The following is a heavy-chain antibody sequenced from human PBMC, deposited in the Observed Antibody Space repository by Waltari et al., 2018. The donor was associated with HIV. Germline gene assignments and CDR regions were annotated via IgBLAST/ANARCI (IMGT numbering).Heavy chain of an antibody. CDR2: INAGNGNT. CDR1: GYTLTSYA. V-gene: IGHV1-3*01. Sequence: QVQLVQSGAEVKKPGASVKVSCKASGYTLTSYAMHWVRQGPGQRLEWMGWINAGNGNTKLAKKVQGMGTMTRAPSASPAYLELSSLRSEDTAVYYCASWCYYDSSGYPAYYYGMDVWGQGITVTVSS. CDR3: ASWCYYDSSGYPAYYYGMDV. J-gene: IGHJ6*02. D-gene: IGHD3-22*01.